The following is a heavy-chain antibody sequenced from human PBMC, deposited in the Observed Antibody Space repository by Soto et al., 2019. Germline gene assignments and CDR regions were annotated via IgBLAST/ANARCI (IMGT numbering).Heavy chain of an antibody. CDR1: GFSISNYW. Sequence: EVQLVESGGGLVQPGGSLRLSCAASGFSISNYWMSWVRQTPGKGLEWVATIKQDGSEEYYVESVQGRLTISRDNAKNSLYLQMNSLRAEDTAVYYCARRVQILGPHYYFDYWGQGTLVTLSS. J-gene: IGHJ4*02. CDR2: IKQDGSEE. V-gene: IGHV3-7*01. CDR3: ARRVQILGPHYYFDY. D-gene: IGHD5-18*01.